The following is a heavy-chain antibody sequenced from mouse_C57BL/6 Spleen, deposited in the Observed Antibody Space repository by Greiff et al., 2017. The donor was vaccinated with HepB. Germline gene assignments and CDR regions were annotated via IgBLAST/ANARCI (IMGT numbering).Heavy chain of an antibody. Sequence: DVMLVESGGGLVKPGGSLKLSCAASGFTFSDYGMHWVRQAPEKGLEWVAYISSGSSTIYYADTVKGRFTISRDNAKNTLFLQMTSLRSEDTAMYYCAKSPMDYWGQGTSVTVSS. CDR2: ISSGSSTI. V-gene: IGHV5-17*01. J-gene: IGHJ4*01. CDR1: GFTFSDYG. CDR3: AKSPMDY.